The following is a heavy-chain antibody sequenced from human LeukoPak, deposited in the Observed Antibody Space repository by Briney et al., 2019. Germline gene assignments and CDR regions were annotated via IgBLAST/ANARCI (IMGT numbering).Heavy chain of an antibody. D-gene: IGHD2-15*01. CDR3: ARGSAGYCSGGSCYWFDP. CDR1: GYTFTGYY. J-gene: IGHJ5*02. Sequence: GASVKVSXKASGYTFTGYYMHWVRQAPGQGLEWIGRINPNSGGTNYAQKFQGRVTMTRDTSISTAYMELSRLRSDDTAMYYCARGSAGYCSGGSCYWFDPWGQGTLVTISS. CDR2: INPNSGGT. V-gene: IGHV1-2*06.